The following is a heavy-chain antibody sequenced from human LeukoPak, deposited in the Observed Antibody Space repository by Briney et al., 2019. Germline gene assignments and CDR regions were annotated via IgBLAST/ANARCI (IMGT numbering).Heavy chain of an antibody. CDR1: GFTFSSYA. D-gene: IGHD1-1*01. V-gene: IGHV3-23*01. J-gene: IGHJ6*02. CDR3: AKGTDYYYYGMDV. CDR2: ISGSGGST. Sequence: RSGGSLRLSCAASGFTFSSYAMTWVRQAPGKGLEWVSAISGSGGSTYYADSVKGRFTISRDNSKNTLYLQMNSLRAEDTAVYHYAKGTDYYYYGMDVWGQGTTVTVSS.